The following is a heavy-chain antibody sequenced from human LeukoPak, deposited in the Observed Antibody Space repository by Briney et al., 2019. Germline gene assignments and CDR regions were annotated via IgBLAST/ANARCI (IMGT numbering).Heavy chain of an antibody. Sequence: GGSLRLSCAASGFSFSNYWMSWVRQAPGKGLEWVSSISSSSSYIYYADSVKGRFTISRDNAKNSLYLQMNSLRAEDTAVYYCAAGGYDSSGYYLYYFDYWGQGTLVTVSS. CDR3: AAGGYDSSGYYLYYFDY. V-gene: IGHV3-21*01. CDR1: GFSFSNYW. D-gene: IGHD3-22*01. J-gene: IGHJ4*02. CDR2: ISSSSSYI.